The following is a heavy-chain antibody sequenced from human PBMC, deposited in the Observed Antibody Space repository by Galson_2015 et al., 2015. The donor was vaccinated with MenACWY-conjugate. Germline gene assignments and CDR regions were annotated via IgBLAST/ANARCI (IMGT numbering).Heavy chain of an antibody. J-gene: IGHJ4*03. D-gene: IGHD6-19*01. CDR1: GFSISSGFY. CDR3: ARTGRMAVALSYFDS. CDR2: IDHRGYT. Sequence: SETLSLTCSVSGFSISSGFYWGWIRQSPGKGLEWIGTIDHRGYTYENPSLKSRITISVDTSRNQFSLRLTSMTAADTAVFYCARTGRMAVALSYFDS. V-gene: IGHV4-38-2*01.